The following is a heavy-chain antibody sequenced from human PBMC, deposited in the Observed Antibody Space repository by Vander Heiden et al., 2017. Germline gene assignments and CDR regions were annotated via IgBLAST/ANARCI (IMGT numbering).Heavy chain of an antibody. J-gene: IGHJ4*02. CDR2: NKSKTDGGTT. CDR3: TTDPITMIVVAY. CDR1: GFTFSNAW. D-gene: IGHD3-22*01. V-gene: IGHV3-15*07. Sequence: EVQLVESGGGLVKPGGSLRLSCAASGFTFSNAWMNWVRQAPGKGLGWVGRNKSKTDGGTTDYAAPVKGRFTISRDDSKNTLYLQMNSLKTEDTAVYYCTTDPITMIVVAYWGQGTLVTVSS.